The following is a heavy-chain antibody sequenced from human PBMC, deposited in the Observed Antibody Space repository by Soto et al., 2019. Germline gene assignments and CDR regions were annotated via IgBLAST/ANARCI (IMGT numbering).Heavy chain of an antibody. Sequence: SETLSLTCAVYDGSFSANYWSWIRQPPGKGLEWIGEIHQSGSTNYNPSLKSRVSISVVMSKNQFSLRLTSVTAADTAVYYCAGGLKRWDDEGWFDPSCQTTLVTVS. V-gene: IGHV4-34*01. CDR1: DGSFSANY. J-gene: IGHJ5*02. CDR3: AGGLKRWDDEGWFDP. CDR2: IHQSGST. D-gene: IGHD1-1*01.